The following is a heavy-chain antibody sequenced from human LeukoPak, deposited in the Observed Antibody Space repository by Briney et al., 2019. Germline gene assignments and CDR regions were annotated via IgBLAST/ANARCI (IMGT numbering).Heavy chain of an antibody. V-gene: IGHV1-69*10. Sequence: SVTVSCKASGGTFSSYAISWVRQAPGQGLEWMGGIIPILGTANYAQKFQGRVTITADKSTSTAYMELSSLRSEDAAVYYCARYGSSTFGGVIDWGQGTLVTVSS. CDR1: GGTFSSYA. CDR2: IIPILGTA. CDR3: ARYGSSTFGGVID. J-gene: IGHJ4*02. D-gene: IGHD3-16*01.